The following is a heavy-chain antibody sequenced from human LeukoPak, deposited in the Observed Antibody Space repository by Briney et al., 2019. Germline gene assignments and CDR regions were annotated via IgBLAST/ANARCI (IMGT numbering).Heavy chain of an antibody. J-gene: IGHJ3*02. CDR1: GFTFSSYG. V-gene: IGHV3-23*01. D-gene: IGHD2-15*01. CDR3: AKGVIYCSGGTCYFGTFDI. Sequence: PGGSLRLSCAVSGFTFSSYGTSWVRQAPGKGLEWVSAISGSGYSTYCADSVKGRFTISRDNSKNTLCLQMNSLRAEDTAVYYCAKGVIYCSGGTCYFGTFDIWGQGTMVTVSS. CDR2: ISGSGYST.